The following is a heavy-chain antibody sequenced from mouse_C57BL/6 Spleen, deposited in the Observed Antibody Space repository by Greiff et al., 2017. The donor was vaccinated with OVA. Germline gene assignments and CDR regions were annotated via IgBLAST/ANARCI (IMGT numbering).Heavy chain of an antibody. CDR2: IYPGDGDT. J-gene: IGHJ3*01. D-gene: IGHD4-1*01. CDR1: GYAFSSSW. CDR3: ARLGWDGDY. Sequence: QVQLKESGPELVKPGASVKISCKASGYAFSSSWMNWVKQRPGKGLEWIGRIYPGDGDTNYNGKFKGKATLTADKSSSTAYMQLSSLTSEDSAVYFCARLGWDGDYWGQGTLVTVSA. V-gene: IGHV1-82*01.